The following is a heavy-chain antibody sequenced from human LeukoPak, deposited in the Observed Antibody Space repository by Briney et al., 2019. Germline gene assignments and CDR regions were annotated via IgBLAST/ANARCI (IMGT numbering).Heavy chain of an antibody. D-gene: IGHD2-15*01. CDR3: TRRSPYCSGGSCYSDYYYYGMDV. Sequence: GGSLRLSCAASGFTFSSYSMNWVRQAPGKGLEWVSSISSSSSYIYYADSVKGRFTISRDNAKNSLYLQMNSLKTEDTAVYYCTRRSPYCSGGSCYSDYYYYGMDVWGQGTTVTVSS. CDR2: ISSSSSYI. J-gene: IGHJ6*02. CDR1: GFTFSSYS. V-gene: IGHV3-21*04.